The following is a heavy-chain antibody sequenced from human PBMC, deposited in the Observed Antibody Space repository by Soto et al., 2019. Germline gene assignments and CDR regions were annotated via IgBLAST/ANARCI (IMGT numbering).Heavy chain of an antibody. J-gene: IGHJ4*02. Sequence: SETLSLTCTVSGGSISSGDYYWGWFRQPPGKGLEWIGKINYSGTTYYNPSLKSRVTISVDTSKNQFSLKLSSVTAADTAVYYCAVEYSSSAVHTSPGGFDYWGQGTLVTVSS. V-gene: IGHV4-39*07. CDR3: AVEYSSSAVHTSPGGFDY. CDR1: GGSISSGDYY. D-gene: IGHD6-6*01. CDR2: INYSGTT.